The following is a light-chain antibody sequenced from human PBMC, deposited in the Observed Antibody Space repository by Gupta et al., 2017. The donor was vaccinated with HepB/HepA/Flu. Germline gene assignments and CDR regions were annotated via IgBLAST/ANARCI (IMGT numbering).Light chain of an antibody. Sequence: DIQMTQSPSSVSASVGDRVTITCRASQGISNWLAWYQQKPGKAPKLLIYAASSLESGVPSRFSGSGYGTDFTLTISSLQPEDFAAYYCQQVNSFPNTFGQETRLDIK. CDR2: AAS. CDR3: QQVNSFPNT. CDR1: QGISNW. J-gene: IGKJ5*01. V-gene: IGKV1-12*01.